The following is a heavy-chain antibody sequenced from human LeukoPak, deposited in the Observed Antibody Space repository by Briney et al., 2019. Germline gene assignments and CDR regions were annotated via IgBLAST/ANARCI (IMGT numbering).Heavy chain of an antibody. J-gene: IGHJ4*02. CDR1: GFTFGSHA. CDR2: IFGSGGSP. Sequence: TGGSLRLSCEASGFTFGSHAMYWVRQAPGKGLEWVAGIFGSGGSPHYADPVKGRFTISRDNSRNTVYLQINSLRAGDTAVYYCGKTTVGYSSGQKPAWPVDYWGQGTLVTVSS. V-gene: IGHV3-23*01. CDR3: GKTTVGYSSGQKPAWPVDY. D-gene: IGHD5-18*01.